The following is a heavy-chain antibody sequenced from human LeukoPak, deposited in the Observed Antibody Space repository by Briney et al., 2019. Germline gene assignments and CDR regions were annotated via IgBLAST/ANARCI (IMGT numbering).Heavy chain of an antibody. CDR2: IIPIFGTA. J-gene: IGHJ6*02. Sequence: ATVKVSCKASGGTFSSYAISWVRQAPGQGLEWMGGIIPIFGTANYAQKFQGRVTITADESTSTAYMELSSLRSEDTAVYYCARTRIAARTLYGMDVWGQGTTVTVSS. V-gene: IGHV1-69*01. CDR3: ARTRIAARTLYGMDV. D-gene: IGHD6-6*01. CDR1: GGTFSSYA.